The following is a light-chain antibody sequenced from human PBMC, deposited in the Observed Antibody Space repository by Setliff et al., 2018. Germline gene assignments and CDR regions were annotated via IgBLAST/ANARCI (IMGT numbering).Light chain of an antibody. CDR2: EVT. CDR3: CSYAGSALFVV. V-gene: IGLV2-23*02. J-gene: IGLJ2*01. CDR1: INDIGTFNL. Sequence: QSVLTQPASVSGSPGQSITISCTGTINDIGTFNLVSWYQQYPGKAPKLMIYEVTKRPSGVSNRFSGSKSGNTASLTISGLQAEDEADYYCCSYAGSALFVVFGGGTQRTVL.